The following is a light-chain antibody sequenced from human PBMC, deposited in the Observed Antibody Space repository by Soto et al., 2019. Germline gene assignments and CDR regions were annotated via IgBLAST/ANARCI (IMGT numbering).Light chain of an antibody. CDR1: PRASRQY. V-gene: IGKV3-20*01. Sequence: DIVLTQSPDTLSLSPGDIATLSCRANPRASRQYLSWYQQRPGQPPRLLLYSVSMRADGIPDRFSGSGSGSEFTLTINRREPEDFAVYYLQDFDSPQWTFGQGTKIE. J-gene: IGKJ1*01. CDR3: QDFDSPQWT. CDR2: SVS.